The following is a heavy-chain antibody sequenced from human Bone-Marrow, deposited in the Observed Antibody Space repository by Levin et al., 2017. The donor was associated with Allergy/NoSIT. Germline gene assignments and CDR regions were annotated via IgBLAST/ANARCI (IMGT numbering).Heavy chain of an antibody. Sequence: SETLSLTCTVPGGPVSRNSYYWGWIRQSPGKGLQWLGNIYYNGSTHYNPSFKSRITISVDTSTDQFSLKLTSVIAADTAVYDCAREEGIAVAGGLYYYGMDFWGQGTTVAVSS. CDR1: GGPVSRNSYY. D-gene: IGHD6-19*01. CDR2: IYYNGST. CDR3: AREEGIAVAGGLYYYGMDF. J-gene: IGHJ6*02. V-gene: IGHV4-39*07.